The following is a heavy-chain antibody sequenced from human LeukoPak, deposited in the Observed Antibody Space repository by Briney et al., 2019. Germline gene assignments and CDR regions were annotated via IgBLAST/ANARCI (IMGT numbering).Heavy chain of an antibody. D-gene: IGHD4-17*01. CDR1: GGSISSYY. CDR3: ASLATVTTFMFDY. CDR2: IYYSGST. V-gene: IGHV4-59*01. Sequence: SETLSLTCTVSGGSISSYYWSWISHPPGNGLEWIGYIYYSGSTNYNPSLKSRVTISVDTSKNQFSLKLSSVTAADTAVYYCASLATVTTFMFDYWGQGTLVTVSS. J-gene: IGHJ4*02.